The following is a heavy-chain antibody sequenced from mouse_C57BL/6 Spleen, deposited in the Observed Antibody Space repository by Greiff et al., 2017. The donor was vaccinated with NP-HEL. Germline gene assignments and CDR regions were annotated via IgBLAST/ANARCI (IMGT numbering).Heavy chain of an antibody. CDR3: ASPYDYDAWFAY. V-gene: IGHV2-2*01. CDR1: GFSLTSYG. D-gene: IGHD2-4*01. J-gene: IGHJ3*01. Sequence: QVQLQQSGPGLVQPSQSLSITCTVSGFSLTSYGVHWVRQSPGKGLEWLGVIWSGGSTDYNAAFISRLSISKDNSKSQVFFKMNRLQADDTAIYYCASPYDYDAWFAYWGQGTLVTVSA. CDR2: IWSGGST.